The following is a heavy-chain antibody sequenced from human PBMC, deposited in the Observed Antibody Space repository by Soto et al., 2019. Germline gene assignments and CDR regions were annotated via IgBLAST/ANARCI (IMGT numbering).Heavy chain of an antibody. CDR3: AKDDFTDRGDDYFDY. Sequence: GGSLRLSCAASGFSFTNFAMSWGRQAPGKGLEWVAGIGASGDITWYADSVKGRLSISRDNSKNTLYLQLNSLRFEDTAVYYCAKDDFTDRGDDYFDYWGPGTLVTVYS. V-gene: IGHV3-23*01. CDR1: GFSFTNFA. CDR2: IGASGDIT. J-gene: IGHJ4*02. D-gene: IGHD2-21*02.